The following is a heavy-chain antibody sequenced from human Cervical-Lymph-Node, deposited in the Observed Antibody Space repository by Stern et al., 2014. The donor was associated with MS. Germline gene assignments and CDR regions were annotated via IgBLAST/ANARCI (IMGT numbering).Heavy chain of an antibody. CDR3: AREVADYASRIYFSYIDS. Sequence: QLQLQESGPGLVKPSQTLSLTCNVSGGSISSGDYYWTWIRQPPGKGPEWIGHIYYTGSAYYDPSLKSRVTISVDTSKNPFSLQLTSVTAADTAVYYCAREVADYASRIYFSYIDSWGQGTLVTVSA. D-gene: IGHD4/OR15-4a*01. V-gene: IGHV4-30-4*01. CDR2: IYYTGSA. J-gene: IGHJ4*02. CDR1: GGSISSGDYY.